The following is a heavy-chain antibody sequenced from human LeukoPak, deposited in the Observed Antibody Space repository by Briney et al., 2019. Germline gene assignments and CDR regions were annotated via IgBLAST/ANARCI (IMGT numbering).Heavy chain of an antibody. CDR1: GGSISSYY. Sequence: SETLSLTCTVSGGSISSYYLSWIRQPPGTGLEWIGYIYSSGSTNYNPPLKSRVTISVDTSKNQFSLKLSSVTAADTAVYYCAAYPPPIQYCSSTSCYTGWFDPWGQGTLVTVSS. J-gene: IGHJ5*02. CDR2: IYSSGST. V-gene: IGHV4-59*01. CDR3: AAYPPPIQYCSSTSCYTGWFDP. D-gene: IGHD2-2*02.